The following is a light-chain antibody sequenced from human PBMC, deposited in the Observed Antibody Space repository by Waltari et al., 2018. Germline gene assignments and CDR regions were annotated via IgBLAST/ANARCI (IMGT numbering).Light chain of an antibody. CDR3: QTGGHGTWV. J-gene: IGLJ3*02. CDR1: SGHSSNG. Sequence: QLVVTQSPSASASLGASVKLTCTLSSGHSSNGIAWLQQQPEKGPRYLMKVNSDGSHSRGDEIPDRFSGSSSGAERYLTISSLQAEDEADYYCQTGGHGTWVFGGGTKLTVL. CDR2: VNSDGSH. V-gene: IGLV4-69*01.